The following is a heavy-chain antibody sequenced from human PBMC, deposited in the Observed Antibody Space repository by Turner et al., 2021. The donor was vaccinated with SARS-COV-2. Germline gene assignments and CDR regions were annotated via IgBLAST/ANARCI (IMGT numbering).Heavy chain of an antibody. CDR1: GLTVSSND. CDR3: ARGHVPAASNFYYYYYYGMDV. D-gene: IGHD2-2*01. V-gene: IGHV3-53*01. Sequence: EVQLVESGGALIQPAGSLRLSCAASGLTVSSNDMGWVRQAPGKGLEWVSVMYSGGSTYYADSVKGRFTISRDNSKNTLYLKMNSLRAEDTAVYYCARGHVPAASNFYYYYYYGMDVWGQGTTVTVSS. CDR2: MYSGGST. J-gene: IGHJ6*02.